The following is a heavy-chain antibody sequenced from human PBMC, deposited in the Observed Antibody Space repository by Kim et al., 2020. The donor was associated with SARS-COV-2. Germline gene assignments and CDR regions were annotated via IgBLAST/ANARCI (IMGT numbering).Heavy chain of an antibody. CDR2: ISAYYGNT. V-gene: IGHV1-18*01. J-gene: IGHJ2*01. Sequence: ASVKVSCKASDYSFSYYYVNWVRQAPGQGLEWVGSISAYYGNTEFAPKFQGRVTLTTSTSTSTGYMEMRNLTSDDTAVYYCARGRDNFENGVYFHRSSDVWGRGTQVSVSS. CDR1: DYSFSYYY. CDR3: ARGRDNFENGVYFHRSSDV. D-gene: IGHD2-8*01.